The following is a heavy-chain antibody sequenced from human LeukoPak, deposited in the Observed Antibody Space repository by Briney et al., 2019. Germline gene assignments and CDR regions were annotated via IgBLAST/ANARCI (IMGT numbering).Heavy chain of an antibody. CDR2: ISGSGGST. CDR1: GFTFSNYV. Sequence: PGGSLRLSCAASGFTFSNYVMSWVRQAPGKGLEWVSSISGSGGSTFYADSVKGRFTISRDDSKNTLFLQMNSLRAEDTAIYYCAKDGCGGGTCCSGFDCWGQGTLVTVSS. J-gene: IGHJ4*02. CDR3: AKDGCGGGTCCSGFDC. D-gene: IGHD2-15*01. V-gene: IGHV3-23*01.